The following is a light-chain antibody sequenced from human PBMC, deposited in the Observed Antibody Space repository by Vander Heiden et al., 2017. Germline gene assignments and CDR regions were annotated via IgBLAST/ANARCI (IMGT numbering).Light chain of an antibody. J-gene: IGKJ1*01. CDR1: QSISSW. V-gene: IGKV1-5*03. Sequence: DLPMTPSLSTLSASVGDRVTITCRASQSISSWLAWYQQKPGKAPKLLIYKASSLESGVPSRFSGSGSGTEFTLTISSLQPDDFATYYCQQYNSYSTFGQGTKVEIK. CDR2: KAS. CDR3: QQYNSYST.